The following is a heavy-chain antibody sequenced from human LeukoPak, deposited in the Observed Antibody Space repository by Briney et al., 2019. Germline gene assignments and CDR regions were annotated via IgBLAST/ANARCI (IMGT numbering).Heavy chain of an antibody. J-gene: IGHJ3*02. Sequence: SETLSLTCTVSGGSISSYYWSWIRQPAGKGLEWIGRICTSGSTNYNPSLKSRVTMSVDTSKNQFSLKLSSVTAADTAVYYCARDMRGISGTMIVVAPPAFDIWGQGTMVTVSS. V-gene: IGHV4-4*07. CDR1: GGSISSYY. CDR3: ARDMRGISGTMIVVAPPAFDI. D-gene: IGHD3-22*01. CDR2: ICTSGST.